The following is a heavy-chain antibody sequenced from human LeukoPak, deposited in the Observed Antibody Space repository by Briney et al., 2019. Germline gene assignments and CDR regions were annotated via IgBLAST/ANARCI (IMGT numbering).Heavy chain of an antibody. CDR3: AKGSWELPDNWFDP. CDR2: ISWNSGSI. V-gene: IGHV3-9*01. CDR1: GFTFDDYA. J-gene: IGHJ5*02. D-gene: IGHD1-26*01. Sequence: GGSLRLSCAASGFTFDDYAMHWVRQAPGKGPEWVSGISWNSGSIGYADSVKGRFTISRDNAKNSLYLQMNSLRAEDTALYYCAKGSWELPDNWFDPWGQGTLVTVSS.